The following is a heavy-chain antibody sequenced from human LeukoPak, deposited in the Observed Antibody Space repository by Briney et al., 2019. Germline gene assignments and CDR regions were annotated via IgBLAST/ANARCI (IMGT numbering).Heavy chain of an antibody. D-gene: IGHD3-22*01. J-gene: IGHJ4*02. Sequence: ASVKVSCKASGYTFTSYYMHWVRQAPGQGLEWMGWINLNSGGTNYAQKFQGRVTMTRDTSISTAYMELSRLRSDDTAVYYCARANYYYDSSGYYSYYFDYWGQGTLVTVSS. V-gene: IGHV1-2*02. CDR1: GYTFTSYY. CDR2: INLNSGGT. CDR3: ARANYYYDSSGYYSYYFDY.